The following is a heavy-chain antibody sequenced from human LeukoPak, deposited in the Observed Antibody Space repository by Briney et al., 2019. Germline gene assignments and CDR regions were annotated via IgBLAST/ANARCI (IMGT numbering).Heavy chain of an antibody. V-gene: IGHV4-39*01. CDR3: ASTLPRALLWFGDCDY. Sequence: PSETLSLTCTVSGGSISSSSYYWGWIRQPPGKGLEWIGSIYYSGSTYYNPSLKSRVTISVDTSKNQFSLKLSSVTAADTAVYYCASTLPRALLWFGDCDYWGHGTLVTVSS. CDR2: IYYSGST. J-gene: IGHJ4*01. CDR1: GGSISSSSYY. D-gene: IGHD3-10*01.